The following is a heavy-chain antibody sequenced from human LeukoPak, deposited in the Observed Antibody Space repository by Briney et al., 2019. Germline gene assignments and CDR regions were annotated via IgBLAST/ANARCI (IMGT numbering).Heavy chain of an antibody. V-gene: IGHV3-48*01. CDR2: ISSSSSTI. J-gene: IGHJ4*02. D-gene: IGHD6-19*01. CDR3: ARDGAVAGTRFYFDY. Sequence: GGSLRLSCAASGFTFSSYSMNWVRQAPGKGLEWVSYISSSSSTIYYADSVKGRFTISRDNAKNSLYLQMNSLRAEDTAVYYCARDGAVAGTRFYFDYWGQGTLVTVSS. CDR1: GFTFSSYS.